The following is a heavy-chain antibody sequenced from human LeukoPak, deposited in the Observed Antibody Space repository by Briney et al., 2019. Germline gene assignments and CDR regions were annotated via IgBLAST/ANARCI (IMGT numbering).Heavy chain of an antibody. V-gene: IGHV4-34*01. D-gene: IGHD6-19*01. J-gene: IGHJ4*02. CDR2: INHSGST. CDR3: ARPDGYSSGPIDY. CDR1: GVSFSGYY. Sequence: SETLSLTCAVYGVSFSGYYWSWIRQPPGKGLEWIGEINHSGSTNYNPSLKSRVTISVDTSKNQFSLKLCSVTAADTAVYYCARPDGYSSGPIDYWGQGTLVTVSS.